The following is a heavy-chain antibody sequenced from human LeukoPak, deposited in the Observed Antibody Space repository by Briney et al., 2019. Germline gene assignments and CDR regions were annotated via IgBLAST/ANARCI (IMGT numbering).Heavy chain of an antibody. Sequence: SETLSLTCAVSGGSISSGGYSWSWIRQPPGKGLEWIGYIYHSGSTYYNPSLKSRVTISVDTSKNQFSLKLSSVTAADTAVYYCARGDPFTMVRVRLYYFDYWGQGTLVTVSS. D-gene: IGHD3-10*01. CDR1: GGSISSGGYS. V-gene: IGHV4-30-2*01. CDR3: ARGDPFTMVRVRLYYFDY. CDR2: IYHSGST. J-gene: IGHJ4*02.